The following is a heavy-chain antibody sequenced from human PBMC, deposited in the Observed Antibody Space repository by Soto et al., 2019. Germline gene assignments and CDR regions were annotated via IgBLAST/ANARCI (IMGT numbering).Heavy chain of an antibody. CDR1: GFTFSTYG. CDR3: AKERSSGWSFDY. Sequence: PGESLRLSCAACGFTFSTYGINWVRQAPGKGLEWVSGISGSGDSTYYADSVKGRFTVSRDNSKNTLYLQMNSLRAEDTAVFYCAKERSSGWSFDYWGQGTLVTVSS. V-gene: IGHV3-23*01. J-gene: IGHJ4*02. D-gene: IGHD6-19*01. CDR2: ISGSGDST.